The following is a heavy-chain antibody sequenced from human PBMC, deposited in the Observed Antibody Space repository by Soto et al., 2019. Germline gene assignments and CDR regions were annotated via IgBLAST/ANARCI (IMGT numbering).Heavy chain of an antibody. V-gene: IGHV1-3*01. Sequence: ASVKVSCKASGYTFTGFSLHWVRQAPGQRLEWMGWINAGSGNTKYSQKFQGRVTITRDTSASTAYMELSSLRVEDTAVYYCAKEDSSFPGHYWGQGTLVTVSS. D-gene: IGHD2-2*01. CDR1: GYTFTGFS. J-gene: IGHJ4*02. CDR2: INAGSGNT. CDR3: AKEDSSFPGHY.